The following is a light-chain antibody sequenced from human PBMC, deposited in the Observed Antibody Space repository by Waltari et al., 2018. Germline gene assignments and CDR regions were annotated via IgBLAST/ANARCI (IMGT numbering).Light chain of an antibody. CDR1: QSVSSY. V-gene: IGKV3-11*01. Sequence: EIVLTQSPATLSLSPGERATLSCRASQSVSSYLAWYQQKPGQAPRLLIYDASNRATGIPARFIGSGSGTDFTLTISSLEPEDFAVYYCQQRSNWQAFGGGTKVEIK. J-gene: IGKJ4*01. CDR3: QQRSNWQA. CDR2: DAS.